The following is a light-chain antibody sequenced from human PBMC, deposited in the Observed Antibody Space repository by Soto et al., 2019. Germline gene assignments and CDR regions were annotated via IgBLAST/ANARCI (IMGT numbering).Light chain of an antibody. CDR3: QQYGSSSST. CDR1: QSVSSY. J-gene: IGKJ1*01. Sequence: EIVLTQSPATLSLSPGERATLSCRASQSVSSYLAWYQQKPGQAPRLLIYDASNRASAVPDRFSGSGSGTDFTLTISRLEPEDFAVYYCQQYGSSSSTFGQGTKVDIK. CDR2: DAS. V-gene: IGKV3-20*01.